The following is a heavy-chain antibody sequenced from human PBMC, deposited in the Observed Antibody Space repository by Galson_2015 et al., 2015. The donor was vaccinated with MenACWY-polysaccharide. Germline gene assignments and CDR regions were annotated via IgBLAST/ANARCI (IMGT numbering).Heavy chain of an antibody. Sequence: SLRLSCAASGFTFSSYAMSWVRQAPGKGLEWVSAISGSGGSKYYADSVKGRFTISRDNSKNTLYLQMNSLRAEDTAVYYCAKDLSGSYYMATYFDYWGQGTRVTVSS. V-gene: IGHV3-23*01. CDR2: ISGSGGSK. J-gene: IGHJ4*02. D-gene: IGHD1-26*01. CDR1: GFTFSSYA. CDR3: AKDLSGSYYMATYFDY.